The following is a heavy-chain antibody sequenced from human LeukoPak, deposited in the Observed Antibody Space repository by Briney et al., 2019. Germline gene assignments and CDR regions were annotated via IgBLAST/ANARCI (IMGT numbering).Heavy chain of an antibody. J-gene: IGHJ4*02. D-gene: IGHD6-19*01. V-gene: IGHV3-7*01. CDR1: GFTFSHYY. CDR3: ARDAGSNSSGG. CDR2: IKQDGSEQ. Sequence: GGSLRLSCAASGFTFSHYYMSWVRQAPGKGLEWVANIKQDGSEQFYLDSVKGRFTISRDNAKNALYLQMHSLRAEDTAVYYCARDAGSNSSGGGGQGTLVTVSS.